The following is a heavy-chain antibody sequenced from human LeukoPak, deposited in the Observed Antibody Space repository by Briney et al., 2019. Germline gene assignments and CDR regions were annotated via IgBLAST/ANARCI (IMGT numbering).Heavy chain of an antibody. V-gene: IGHV4-34*01. Sequence: PGGSLRLSCAASGFTFSSYWMHRVRQAPGKGLEWIGEINHSGSANYNPSLKSRVTISVDTSKNQFSLKLSSVTAADTAVYYCAREGEYSGSYYGAFDIWGQGTMVTVSS. CDR1: GFTFSSYW. J-gene: IGHJ3*02. CDR3: AREGEYSGSYYGAFDI. D-gene: IGHD1-26*01. CDR2: INHSGSA.